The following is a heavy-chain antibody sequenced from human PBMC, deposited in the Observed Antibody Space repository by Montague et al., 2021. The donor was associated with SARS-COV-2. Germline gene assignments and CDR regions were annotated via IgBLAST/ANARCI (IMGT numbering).Heavy chain of an antibody. CDR3: ARGFDI. V-gene: IGHV4-59*01. J-gene: IGHJ3*02. Sequence: SETLSLTCTVSGGSIGTYYWNWIRQFPGKGLEWIGYIDYSGSTNYNPSLKSRVTISVDTSKNQFSLKLSSVTAADTAVYYCARGFDIWGQGTMVTASS. CDR1: GGSIGTYY. CDR2: IDYSGST.